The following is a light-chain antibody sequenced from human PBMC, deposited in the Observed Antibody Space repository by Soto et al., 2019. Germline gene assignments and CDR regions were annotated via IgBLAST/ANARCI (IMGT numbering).Light chain of an antibody. CDR1: QGISSY. V-gene: IGKV1-9*01. CDR2: AAS. CDR3: QQLNSYPFT. Sequence: DIQLTQSPPFLSASVGDRVTITCRASQGISSYLAWYQQKPGKAPKLLICAASTLQSGVTLRFSGSGSGTEFSLTISSLQPEDFATYYCQQLNSYPFTFGQGTRLEIK. J-gene: IGKJ5*01.